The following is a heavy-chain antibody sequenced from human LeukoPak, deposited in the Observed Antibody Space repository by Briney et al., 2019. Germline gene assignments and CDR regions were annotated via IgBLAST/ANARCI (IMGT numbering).Heavy chain of an antibody. V-gene: IGHV4-61*02. CDR2: ISSSGST. CDR3: AREGDGYNWGYYFDY. Sequence: SETLSLTCTVSGDSISSGDYYWSWIRQPAGKGLEWIGRISSSGSTNYNPSLKSRVTISVDTSKNQFSLKLSSVTAADTAVYYCAREGDGYNWGYYFDYWGQGTLVTVSS. J-gene: IGHJ4*02. D-gene: IGHD5-24*01. CDR1: GDSISSGDYY.